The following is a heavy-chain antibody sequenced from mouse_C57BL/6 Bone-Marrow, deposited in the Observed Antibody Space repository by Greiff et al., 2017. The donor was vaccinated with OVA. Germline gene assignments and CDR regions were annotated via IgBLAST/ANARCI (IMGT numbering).Heavy chain of an antibody. J-gene: IGHJ2*01. CDR1: GYTFTDYY. CDR3: TRGDWDYFDY. Sequence: LVESGPELVKPGASVKISCKASGYTFTDYYINWVKQRPGQGLEWIGWIYPGSGNTKYNEKFKDKATLTVDTSSSTAYMQLSSLTSDDSAVYFCTRGDWDYFDYWGRGTTLTVSS. D-gene: IGHD4-1*01. CDR2: IYPGSGNT. V-gene: IGHV1-84*01.